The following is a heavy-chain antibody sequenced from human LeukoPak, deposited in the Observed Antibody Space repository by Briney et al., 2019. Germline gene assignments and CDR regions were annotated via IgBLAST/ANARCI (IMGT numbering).Heavy chain of an antibody. Sequence: TLSLTCTVSGGSISSSSYYWGWIRQPPGKGLEWIGYIYYSGSTYYNPSPKSRVTISVDTSKNQFSLELSSVTAADTAVYYCAIFPVPAAMDADYWGQGTLVTLSS. J-gene: IGHJ4*02. D-gene: IGHD2-2*01. V-gene: IGHV4-30-4*08. CDR2: IYYSGST. CDR3: AIFPVPAAMDADY. CDR1: GGSISSSSYY.